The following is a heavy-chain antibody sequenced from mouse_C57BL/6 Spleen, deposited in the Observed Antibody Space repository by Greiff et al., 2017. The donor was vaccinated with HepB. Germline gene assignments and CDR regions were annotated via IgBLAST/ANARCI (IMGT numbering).Heavy chain of an antibody. CDR1: GYAFSSSW. Sequence: QVQLQQSGPELVKPGASVKISCKASGYAFSSSWMNWVKQRPGKGLEWIGRIYPGDGDTNYNGKFKGKATLTADKSSSTAYMQLSSLTSEDSAVYFCARSRRYDYDDYWGQGTTLTVSS. CDR3: ARSRRYDYDDY. D-gene: IGHD2-4*01. V-gene: IGHV1-82*01. J-gene: IGHJ2*01. CDR2: IYPGDGDT.